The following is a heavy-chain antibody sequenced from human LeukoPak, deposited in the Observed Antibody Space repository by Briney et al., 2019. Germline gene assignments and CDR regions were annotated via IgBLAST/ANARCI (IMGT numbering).Heavy chain of an antibody. CDR3: ARFVVVPAARRKFDP. CDR1: GYTFTGYY. Sequence: ASVKVSCKASGYTFTGYYMHWVRQAPGQGLEWMGWINPNSGGTNYAQKFQGRVTMTRDTSNSTAYMELSRLRSDDTAVYYCARFVVVPAARRKFDPWGQGTLVTVSS. D-gene: IGHD2-2*01. CDR2: INPNSGGT. J-gene: IGHJ5*02. V-gene: IGHV1-2*02.